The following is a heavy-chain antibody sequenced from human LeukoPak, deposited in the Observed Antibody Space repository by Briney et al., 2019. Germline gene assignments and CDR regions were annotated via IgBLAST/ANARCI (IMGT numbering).Heavy chain of an antibody. CDR1: GVNFNGHG. Sequence: GGAFRLSCAASGVNFNGHGIIWGRQAPGRGLERSSYISPGSTTINSADSVKDRFTTSRDKAKSSVFLQMNSLRAEDTAVYYCARVRGPTVTTMYFDYWGQGTLVTVPP. V-gene: IGHV3-48*01. CDR3: ARVRGPTVTTMYFDY. CDR2: ISPGSTTI. D-gene: IGHD4-17*01. J-gene: IGHJ4*02.